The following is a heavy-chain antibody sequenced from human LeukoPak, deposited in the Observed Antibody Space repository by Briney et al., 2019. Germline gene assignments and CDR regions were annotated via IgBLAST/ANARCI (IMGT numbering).Heavy chain of an antibody. J-gene: IGHJ4*02. D-gene: IGHD2-21*02. CDR3: GRPAYCGSACYYYFDN. Sequence: ASVKVSCKASGYTFTAHYIHWLRQAPGQGLEWLGWINPRTGGTNYAEKFRGRVTVTMDTSTTTAYMELYSLTSDDTAVYYCGRPAYCGSACYYYFDNWGQGTLVTVSS. CDR2: INPRTGGT. V-gene: IGHV1-2*02. CDR1: GYTFTAHY.